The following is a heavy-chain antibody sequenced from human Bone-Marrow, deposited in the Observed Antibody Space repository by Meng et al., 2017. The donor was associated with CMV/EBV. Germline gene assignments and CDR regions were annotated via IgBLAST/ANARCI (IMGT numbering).Heavy chain of an antibody. Sequence: GGSLRLSCAASGFTFDDYTMHWVRQAPGKGLEWVSLISWDGGSTYYADSVKGRFTISRDNSKNSLYLQMNSLRTEDTALYCCAKDIAGGPAAWGQGTTVTVSS. CDR1: GFTFDDYT. D-gene: IGHD6-13*01. J-gene: IGHJ6*02. V-gene: IGHV3-43*01. CDR2: ISWDGGST. CDR3: AKDIAGGPAA.